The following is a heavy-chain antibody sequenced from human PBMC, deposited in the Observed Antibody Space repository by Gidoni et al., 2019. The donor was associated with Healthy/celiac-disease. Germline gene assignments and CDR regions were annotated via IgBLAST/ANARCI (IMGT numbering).Heavy chain of an antibody. V-gene: IGHV3-23*01. J-gene: IGHJ4*02. CDR3: AKAFFWSGYWTGFDY. CDR1: GFPFSRYA. Sequence: EVQLLESGGGLVQPGGSLRLSCAASGFPFSRYAMCWVRQAPGQGLEWVSAISGSGGSTYYADSVKGLFTISRDNSKNTLYLQMNSLSAEDTAVYYCAKAFFWSGYWTGFDYWGQGTLVTVSS. CDR2: ISGSGGST. D-gene: IGHD3-3*01.